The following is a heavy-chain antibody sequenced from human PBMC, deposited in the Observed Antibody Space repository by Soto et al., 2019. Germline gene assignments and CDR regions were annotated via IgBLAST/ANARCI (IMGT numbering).Heavy chain of an antibody. D-gene: IGHD3-16*01. CDR3: AKDLCKAKTRGGFDY. CDR2: IAYDGSNK. Sequence: QVQLVESGGGVVQPGRSLRLSCAASGFTLSSYGRHWVRQAPGKGLGGVAVIAYDGSNKYYADSVKGRFTISRDNSKNTLYLQMNSLRAEDTAVYYCAKDLCKAKTRGGFDYWGQGTLVTVSS. CDR1: GFTLSSYG. V-gene: IGHV3-30*18. J-gene: IGHJ4*02.